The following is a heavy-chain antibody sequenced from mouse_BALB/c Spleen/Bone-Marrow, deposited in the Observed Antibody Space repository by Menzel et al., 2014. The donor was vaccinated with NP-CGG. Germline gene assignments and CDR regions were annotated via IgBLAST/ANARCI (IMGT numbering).Heavy chain of an antibody. V-gene: IGHV5-17*02. Sequence: VQLKESGGGLVQPGGFRKLSCAASGFTFSSFGMHWVRQAPEKGLEWVAYISSGSSTIFYADTVKGRFTVSRDNPKNTLFLQMTSLRSEDTAMYYCTRGGNWDDFDYWGQGTTLTVSS. CDR3: TRGGNWDDFDY. CDR2: ISSGSSTI. CDR1: GFTFSSFG. D-gene: IGHD4-1*01. J-gene: IGHJ2*01.